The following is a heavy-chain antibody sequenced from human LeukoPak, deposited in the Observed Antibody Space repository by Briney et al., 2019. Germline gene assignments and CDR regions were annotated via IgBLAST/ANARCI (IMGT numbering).Heavy chain of an antibody. CDR2: ISGSGANT. CDR1: GFTFNTHP. CDR3: ARGPSGSTWYTNWLDP. Sequence: GGSLRLSCAASGFTFNTHPMSWVRQAPGKGLEWVSSISGSGANTYYPDSVRGRFTISRDNSKNTLYLQMNSLRAEDAAIYYCARGPSGSTWYTNWLDPWGQGTLVTVSS. V-gene: IGHV3-23*01. D-gene: IGHD6-13*01. J-gene: IGHJ5*02.